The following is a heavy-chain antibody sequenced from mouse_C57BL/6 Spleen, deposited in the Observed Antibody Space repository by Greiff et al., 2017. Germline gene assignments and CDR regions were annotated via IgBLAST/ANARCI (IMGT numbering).Heavy chain of an antibody. CDR2: IDPEDGGT. V-gene: IGHV14-2*01. CDR1: GFKIKDYY. D-gene: IGHD1-1*02. CDR3: ARDGASWYRDY. Sequence: VQLQQSGAELVKPGASVKLSCTASGFKIKDYYMHWVKQRNEQGLAWIGRIDPEDGGTSYAPKFKGNATITANTSSSTAYLQLSGLTSEDTAVNYCARDGASWYRDYGGQGTTLTVSS. J-gene: IGHJ2*01.